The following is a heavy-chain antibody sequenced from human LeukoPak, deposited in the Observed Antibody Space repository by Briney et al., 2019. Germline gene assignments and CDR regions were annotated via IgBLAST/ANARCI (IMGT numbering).Heavy chain of an antibody. D-gene: IGHD5-18*01. CDR3: ARHSGSSYGYSLHFDY. J-gene: IGHJ4*02. CDR2: IYPGDSDT. Sequence: GESLKISCRSSGYSFTSYWIGWVRQMPGKGLEWMGIIYPGDSDTRYSPSFQGQVTISADKSISTAYLQWSSLKASDTAMYYCARHSGSSYGYSLHFDYWGQGTLVTVSS. V-gene: IGHV5-51*01. CDR1: GYSFTSYW.